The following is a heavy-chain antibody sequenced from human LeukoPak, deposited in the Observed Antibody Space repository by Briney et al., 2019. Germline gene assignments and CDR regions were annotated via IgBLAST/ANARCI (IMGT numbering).Heavy chain of an antibody. Sequence: HPGGSLRLSCAASGFTFSGSAMHWVRQASGKGLEWIGRIRTKVNSYATAYSASVKGRFTISRDDSKNTAYLQMNSLKTEDTAVYYCTIGGIVVAANEKWGRGTPVTVSS. CDR3: TIGGIVVAANEK. J-gene: IGHJ4*02. V-gene: IGHV3-73*01. CDR2: IRTKVNSYAT. CDR1: GFTFSGSA. D-gene: IGHD6-19*01.